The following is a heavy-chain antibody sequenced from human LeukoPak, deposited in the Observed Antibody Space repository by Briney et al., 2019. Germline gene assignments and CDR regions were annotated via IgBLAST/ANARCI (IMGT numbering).Heavy chain of an antibody. V-gene: IGHV4-4*07. D-gene: IGHD3-10*01. Sequence: PSETLSLTCTVSGGSISSYYWSWIRQPAGKGLEWIGRIHTSGSTNYNPSLKSRVTISVDKSKNQFSLKLSSVTAADTAVYYCARGITMVPGGYYFDYWGQGTLVTVSS. CDR1: GGSISSYY. CDR3: ARGITMVPGGYYFDY. J-gene: IGHJ4*02. CDR2: IHTSGST.